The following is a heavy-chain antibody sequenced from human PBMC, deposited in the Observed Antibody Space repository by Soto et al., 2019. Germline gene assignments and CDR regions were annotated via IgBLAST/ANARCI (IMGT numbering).Heavy chain of an antibody. CDR1: GYTFTSYG. CDR2: ISAYNGNT. J-gene: IGHJ3*02. D-gene: IGHD3-9*01. V-gene: IGHV1-18*01. Sequence: ASVKVSCKASGYTFTSYGISWVRQAPGQGLEWMGWISAYNGNTNYAQKLQGRVTMTTDTSTSTAYMELRSLRSDDTAVYYCARQVLRYFDWLLGSDAFDIWGQGTMVTVSS. CDR3: ARQVLRYFDWLLGSDAFDI.